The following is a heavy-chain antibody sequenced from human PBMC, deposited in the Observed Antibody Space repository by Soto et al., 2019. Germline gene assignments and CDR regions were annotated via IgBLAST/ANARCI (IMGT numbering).Heavy chain of an antibody. J-gene: IGHJ4*02. CDR2: INSDGSST. V-gene: IGHV3-74*01. Sequence: EVQLVESGGGLVQPGGSLRLSCATSGFTFTSYWMHWVLQVPGKGLVWVSRINSDGSSTTYADSVKGRFTISRDNAKNTLDLQMNSLRAEDTAVYFCAGEKGRNTPFDYWGQGTLVTVSS. CDR1: GFTFTSYW. D-gene: IGHD2-15*01. CDR3: AGEKGRNTPFDY.